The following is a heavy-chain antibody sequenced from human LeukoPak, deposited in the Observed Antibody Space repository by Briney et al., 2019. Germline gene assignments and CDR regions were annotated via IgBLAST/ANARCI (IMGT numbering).Heavy chain of an antibody. J-gene: IGHJ4*02. V-gene: IGHV4-34*01. Sequence: SETLSLTCAVYGGSFSGYYWSWIRQPPGKGLEWIGEINHSGSTNYNPSLKSRVTISVDTSKNQFSLKLSSVTAADTAVYYCARHRELTVKIDDWGQGTLVTVSS. CDR3: ARHRELTVKIDD. D-gene: IGHD1-26*01. CDR1: GGSFSGYY. CDR2: INHSGST.